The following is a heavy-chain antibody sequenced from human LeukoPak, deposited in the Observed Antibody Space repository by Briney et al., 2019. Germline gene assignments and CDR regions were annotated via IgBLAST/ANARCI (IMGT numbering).Heavy chain of an antibody. D-gene: IGHD1-26*01. CDR1: GFTFSDHY. J-gene: IGHJ4*02. CDR3: TRVRLGAATRYFDY. CDR2: IRNKVNSYGT. Sequence: GGSLRLSCAASGFTFSDHYTDWVRLAPGKGLEWVGRIRNKVNSYGTEYAAAVKGRFTISRDDSKNSLYLQMNSLRSEDTALYYCTRVRLGAATRYFDYWGQGTLVTVSA. V-gene: IGHV3-72*01.